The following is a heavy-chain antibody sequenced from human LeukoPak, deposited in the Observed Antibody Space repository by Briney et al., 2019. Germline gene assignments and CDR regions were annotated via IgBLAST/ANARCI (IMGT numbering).Heavy chain of an antibody. D-gene: IGHD1-26*01. CDR2: ISWDGGST. J-gene: IGHJ4*02. CDR1: GFTFDDYT. CDR3: AKGGRGSYYPYDY. V-gene: IGHV3-43*01. Sequence: GGSLRLSCAASGFTFDDYTMHWVRQAPGKGLEWVSLISWDGGSTYYADSVKGRFTIPRDNSKNSLYLQMNSLRTEDTALYYCAKGGRGSYYPYDYWGQGTLVTVSS.